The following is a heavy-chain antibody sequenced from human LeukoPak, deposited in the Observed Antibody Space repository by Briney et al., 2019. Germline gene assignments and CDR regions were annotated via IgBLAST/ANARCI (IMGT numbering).Heavy chain of an antibody. CDR2: INHSGST. Sequence: SDTLSLTCAVYGGSFSGYYWSWIRQPPGKGLEWIGEINHSGSTNYNPSLKSRVTISVDTSKNQFSLKLSSVTAADTAVYYCATTYGDYPYNWFDPWGQGTLVTVSS. CDR1: GGSFSGYY. J-gene: IGHJ5*02. D-gene: IGHD4-17*01. V-gene: IGHV4-34*01. CDR3: ATTYGDYPYNWFDP.